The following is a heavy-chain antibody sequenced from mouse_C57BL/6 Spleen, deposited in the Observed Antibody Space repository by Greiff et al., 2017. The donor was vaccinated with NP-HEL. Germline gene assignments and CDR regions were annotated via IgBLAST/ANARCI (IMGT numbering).Heavy chain of an antibody. CDR2: IYPRSGNT. CDR1: GYTFTSYG. D-gene: IGHD4-1*01. V-gene: IGHV1-81*01. CDR3: ARSPPLTGTNYAMDY. J-gene: IGHJ4*01. Sequence: VKLQESGAELARPWASVKLSCKASGYTFTSYGISWVKQRTGQGLEWIGEIYPRSGNTYYNEKFKGKATLTADKSSGTAYMQLRSLTSEDSAVYFCARSPPLTGTNYAMDYWGQGTSVTVSS.